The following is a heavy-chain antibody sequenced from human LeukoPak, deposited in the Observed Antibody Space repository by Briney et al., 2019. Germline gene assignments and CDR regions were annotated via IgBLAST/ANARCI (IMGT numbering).Heavy chain of an antibody. CDR1: GFTFSSYS. Sequence: GGSLRLPCAASGFTFSSYSMNWVRQAPGKGLEWVSYISSGSSTIYYADSVKGRFTISRDNAKNSLYLQMNSLRAEDTAVYYCARDSMVRGGLDYWGQGTLVTVSS. J-gene: IGHJ4*02. CDR3: ARDSMVRGGLDY. D-gene: IGHD3-10*01. CDR2: ISSGSSTI. V-gene: IGHV3-48*01.